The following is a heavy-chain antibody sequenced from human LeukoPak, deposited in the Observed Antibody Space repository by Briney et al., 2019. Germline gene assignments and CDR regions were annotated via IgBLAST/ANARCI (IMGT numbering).Heavy chain of an antibody. CDR3: ASSTGDYFDY. CDR2: IYYSGST. D-gene: IGHD4-17*01. CDR1: GGSFSSGSYY. J-gene: IGHJ4*02. Sequence: SETLSLTCTVSGGSFSSGSYYWSWIRQPPGTGLEWIGYIYYSGSTNYNPSLKSRVTISVDTSKNQFSLKLSSVTAADTAVYYCASSTGDYFDYWGQGTLVTVSS. V-gene: IGHV4-61*01.